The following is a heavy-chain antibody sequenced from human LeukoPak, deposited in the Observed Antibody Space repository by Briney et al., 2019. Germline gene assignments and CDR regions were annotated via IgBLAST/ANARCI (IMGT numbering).Heavy chain of an antibody. Sequence: PGGSLRLSCPGSGFPFSNYAMSWVRQAPGKGLEWVSVISTSGGSTYYADSVKGRFTISRDNSKNTLYLQMNSLRAEDTAVYYCAKGTGSGWYGNNWFDPWGQGTLVTVSS. V-gene: IGHV3-23*01. CDR1: GFPFSNYA. CDR2: ISTSGGST. J-gene: IGHJ5*02. CDR3: AKGTGSGWYGNNWFDP. D-gene: IGHD6-19*01.